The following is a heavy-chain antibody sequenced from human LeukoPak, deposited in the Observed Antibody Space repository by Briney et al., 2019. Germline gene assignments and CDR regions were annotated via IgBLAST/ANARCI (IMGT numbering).Heavy chain of an antibody. CDR1: GGSISSSSYY. D-gene: IGHD3-22*01. V-gene: IGHV4-39*07. Sequence: PSETLSLTCTVSGGSISSSSYYWGWIRQPPGKGLEWIGSIYYSGSTYYNPSLKSRVTISVDTSKNQLSLKLSSVTAADTAVYYCARGGEYDSGHFFLDYWGQGTLVTVSS. J-gene: IGHJ4*02. CDR3: ARGGEYDSGHFFLDY. CDR2: IYYSGST.